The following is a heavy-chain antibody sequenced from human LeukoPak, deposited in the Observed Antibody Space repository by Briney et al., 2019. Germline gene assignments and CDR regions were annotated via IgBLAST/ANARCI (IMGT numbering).Heavy chain of an antibody. CDR1: GFTFSSYE. Sequence: GGSLRLSCAASGFTFSSYEMNWVRQAPGKGLEWVSYISSSGSTIYYADSVKGRFTISRDNSKNTLYLQMNSLRAEDTAVYYCAKDPDSGYDSNWFDPWGQGTLVTVSS. CDR2: ISSSGSTI. J-gene: IGHJ5*02. D-gene: IGHD5-12*01. V-gene: IGHV3-48*03. CDR3: AKDPDSGYDSNWFDP.